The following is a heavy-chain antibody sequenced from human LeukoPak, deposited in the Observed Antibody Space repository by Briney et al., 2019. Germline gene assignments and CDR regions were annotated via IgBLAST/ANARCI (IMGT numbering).Heavy chain of an antibody. D-gene: IGHD2-15*01. CDR3: ARERVAFDY. Sequence: SETLSLTCTVSGGSISSSSYYWGWIRQPPGKGLEWIGSIYYSGSTYYNPSLKSRVTISVDTSKNQFSLKLSSVTAADTAVYYCARERVAFDYWGQGTLVTVSS. J-gene: IGHJ4*02. CDR2: IYYSGST. V-gene: IGHV4-39*07. CDR1: GGSISSSSYY.